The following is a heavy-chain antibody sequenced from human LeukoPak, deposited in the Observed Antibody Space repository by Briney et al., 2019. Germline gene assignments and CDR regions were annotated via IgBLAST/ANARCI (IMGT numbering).Heavy chain of an antibody. CDR2: INHSGST. CDR1: GGSFSGYY. D-gene: IGHD6-19*01. Sequence: SETLSLTCAVYGGSFSGYYWSSIRQPPGKGLEWIGEINHSGSTNYSPSLKSRVTISVDTSKNQFSLKLSSVTAADTAVYYCAGYRVAGTTHFDYWGQGTLVTVSS. V-gene: IGHV4-34*01. J-gene: IGHJ4*02. CDR3: AGYRVAGTTHFDY.